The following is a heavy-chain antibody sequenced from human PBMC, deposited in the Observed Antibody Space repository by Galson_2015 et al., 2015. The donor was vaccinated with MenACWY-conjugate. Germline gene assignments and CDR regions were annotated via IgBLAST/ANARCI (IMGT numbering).Heavy chain of an antibody. CDR2: INSDGSST. D-gene: IGHD2-2*01. Sequence: SLRLSCAASGFTFSSYWMHWVRQAPGKGLVWVSRINSDGSSTSYADSVKGRFTISRDNAKNTLYLQMNSLRAEDTAAYYCAQYCSSTSCYAGKGAWGQGTLVTVSS. CDR3: AQYCSSTSCYAGKGA. CDR1: GFTFSSYW. V-gene: IGHV3-74*01. J-gene: IGHJ5*02.